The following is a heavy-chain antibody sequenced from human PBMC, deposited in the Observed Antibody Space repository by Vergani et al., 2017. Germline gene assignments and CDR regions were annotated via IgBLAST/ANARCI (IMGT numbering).Heavy chain of an antibody. V-gene: IGHV1-46*01. J-gene: IGHJ4*02. CDR1: GYTFTSYY. D-gene: IGHD1-14*01. CDR3: ARGRKWTSPFGY. CDR2: INPSGGST. Sequence: QVQLVQSGAEVKKPGASVKVSCKASGYTFTSYYMHWVRQAPGQGLEWMGIINPSGGSTSYAKKFQGRVNMTRYTSTITVYMELSSLRSEDTAVYYCARGRKWTSPFGYWGQGTLVTVSS.